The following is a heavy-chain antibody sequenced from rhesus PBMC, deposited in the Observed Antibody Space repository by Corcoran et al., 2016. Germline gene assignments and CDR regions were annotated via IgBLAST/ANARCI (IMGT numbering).Heavy chain of an antibody. V-gene: IGHV4S7*01. D-gene: IGHD4-23*01. CDR2: IFGSSAHT. CDR1: GGSISGAYA. Sequence: QVQLQESGPGLLKPSETLSLTCAVSGGSISGAYAWGWIRQPPGKGLEGIGRIFGSSAHTYSNPSLKSRVAISTDTSKTQFSLKLSSVAAADTAVYYCARDRYSNYDYWGQGVLVTVSS. CDR3: ARDRYSNYDY. J-gene: IGHJ4*01.